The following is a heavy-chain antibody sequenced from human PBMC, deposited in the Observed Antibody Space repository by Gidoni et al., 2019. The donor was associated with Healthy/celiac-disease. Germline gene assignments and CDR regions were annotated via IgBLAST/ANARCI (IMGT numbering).Heavy chain of an antibody. V-gene: IGHV1-69-2*01. D-gene: IGHD6-6*01. CDR2: VDPEDGET. Sequence: EVQLVQSGAEVKKPGATVKISCKVSGYTFTAYYMHWVQQAPGKGLEWMGLVDPEDGETIYAEKFQGRVTITADTSTDTAYMELSSLRSEDTAVYYCATVFFGQKDQPSSSLGWFDPWGQGTLVTVSS. CDR1: GYTFTAYY. J-gene: IGHJ5*02. CDR3: ATVFFGQKDQPSSSLGWFDP.